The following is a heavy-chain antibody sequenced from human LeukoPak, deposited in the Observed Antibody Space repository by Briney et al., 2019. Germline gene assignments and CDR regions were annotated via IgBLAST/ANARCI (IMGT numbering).Heavy chain of an antibody. CDR1: GGSISSSSYY. D-gene: IGHD3-22*01. Sequence: SETLSLTCTVSGGSISSSSYYWSWIRQPPEKGLEWIGEINHSGSTNYNPSLKSRVTISVDTSKNQFSLKLSSVTAADTAVYYCARRRYDASGYYPSRGRYFDYWGQGTLATVSS. CDR3: ARRRYDASGYYPSRGRYFDY. J-gene: IGHJ4*02. CDR2: INHSGST. V-gene: IGHV4-39*07.